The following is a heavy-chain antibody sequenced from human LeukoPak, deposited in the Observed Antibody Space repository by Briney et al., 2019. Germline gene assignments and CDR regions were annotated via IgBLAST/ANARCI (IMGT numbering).Heavy chain of an antibody. CDR3: ARGVVGAPLRWFDP. CDR1: GGSFSGYY. CDR2: INHSGST. J-gene: IGHJ5*02. D-gene: IGHD1-26*01. Sequence: PSETLSLTCAVYGGSFSGYYWSWIRQPPGKGLEWIGEINHSGSTNYNPSLKSRVTISVDTSKNQFSLKLSSVTAADTAVYYCARGVVGAPLRWFDPWGQGTLVTVSS. V-gene: IGHV4-34*01.